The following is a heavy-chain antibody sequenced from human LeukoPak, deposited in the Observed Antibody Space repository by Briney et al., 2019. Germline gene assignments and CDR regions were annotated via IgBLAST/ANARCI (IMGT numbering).Heavy chain of an antibody. D-gene: IGHD2-15*01. V-gene: IGHV3-33*01. CDR1: VDTFSSHG. CDR3: ARGCGGSPACYIIDY. CDR2: IGNDGGNK. J-gene: IGHJ4*02. Sequence: PGRPLRLSCVASVDTFSSHGMLCVRQAPGEGLECVKMIGNDGGNKKYVESVKGRFIISRDNSKNTLNLQMNNLRAEDTAVYYCARGCGGSPACYIIDYWGQGTLVTVSS.